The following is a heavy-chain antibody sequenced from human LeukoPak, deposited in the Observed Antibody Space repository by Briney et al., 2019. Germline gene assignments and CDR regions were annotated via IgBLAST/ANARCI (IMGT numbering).Heavy chain of an antibody. J-gene: IGHJ3*02. Sequence: SETLSLTCTVSGDSISSFYWSWIRQSPGKGLEWIGYFYHSGTTKYNPSLKSRVTISVDTSKNQFSLKLSSLTAADTAVYYCARSIVLITHFDIWGQGTMVTVSS. V-gene: IGHV4-59*12. D-gene: IGHD3-22*01. CDR3: ARSIVLITHFDI. CDR2: FYHSGTT. CDR1: GDSISSFY.